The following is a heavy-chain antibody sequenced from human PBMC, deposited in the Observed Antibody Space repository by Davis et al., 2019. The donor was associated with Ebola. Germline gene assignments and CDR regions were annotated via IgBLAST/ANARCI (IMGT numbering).Heavy chain of an antibody. V-gene: IGHV3-30*02. J-gene: IGHJ4*02. D-gene: IGHD6-13*01. Sequence: GESLKISCAASGFTFNIFDMHWVRQAPGRGLEWVAFVRSHGSDDHYADSVKGRFTISRDNSKNTLYLQMNSLRPEDTAVYYCARDRHSSSWLPFDYWGQGTLVTVSS. CDR1: GFTFNIFD. CDR2: VRSHGSDD. CDR3: ARDRHSSSWLPFDY.